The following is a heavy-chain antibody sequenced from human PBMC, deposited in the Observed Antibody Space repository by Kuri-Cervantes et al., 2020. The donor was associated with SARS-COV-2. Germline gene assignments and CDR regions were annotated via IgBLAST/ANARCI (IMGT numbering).Heavy chain of an antibody. CDR3: TREVYYYYGMDV. CDR1: GFTFSASA. Sequence: ETLSLTCAASGFTFSASAIHWVRQPSGKGLEWVGRIRSNTNNYATAYAASVTGRFTIYRDDSKNTAYLQMNSLKNDDTAVYYCTREVYYYYGMDVWGQGTTVTVSS. V-gene: IGHV3-73*01. J-gene: IGHJ6*02. CDR2: IRSNTNNYAT.